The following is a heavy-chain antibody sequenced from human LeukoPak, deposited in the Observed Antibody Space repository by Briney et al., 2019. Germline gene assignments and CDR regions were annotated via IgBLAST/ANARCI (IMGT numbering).Heavy chain of an antibody. Sequence: MASETLSLTCTVSGSSISSSSYYWSWIRQPPGKGLEWIGEINHSGSTNYNPSLKSRVTISVDTSKNQFSLKLSSVTAADTAVYYCARHVKWYRRDWFDPWGQGTLVTVSS. V-gene: IGHV4-39*01. CDR2: INHSGST. J-gene: IGHJ5*02. D-gene: IGHD1-14*01. CDR3: ARHVKWYRRDWFDP. CDR1: GSSISSSSYY.